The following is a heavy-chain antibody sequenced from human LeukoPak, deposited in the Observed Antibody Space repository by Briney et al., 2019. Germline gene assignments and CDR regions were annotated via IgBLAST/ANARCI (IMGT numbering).Heavy chain of an antibody. CDR2: ISGSGGST. V-gene: IGHV3-23*01. CDR3: AKEGYDSSGYYPDDAFDI. J-gene: IGHJ3*02. Sequence: GGSLRLSCAASGFTFSSYAMSWVRQAPGKRLEWVSAISGSGGSTYYADSVKGRFTISRDNSKNTLYLQMNSLRAEDTAVYYCAKEGYDSSGYYPDDAFDIWGQGTMVTVSS. CDR1: GFTFSSYA. D-gene: IGHD3-22*01.